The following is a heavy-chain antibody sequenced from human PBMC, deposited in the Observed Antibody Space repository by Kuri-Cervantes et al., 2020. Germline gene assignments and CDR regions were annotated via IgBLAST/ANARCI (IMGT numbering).Heavy chain of an antibody. Sequence: GGSLRLSCAASGLTFSSYEMNWVRQAPGKGLEWVANIKQDGSEKYYVDSVKGRFTISRDNAKNSLYLQMNSLRAEDTAVYYCARAVAVAGMGPQFDYWGQGTLVTVSS. J-gene: IGHJ4*02. CDR2: IKQDGSEK. CDR1: GLTFSSYE. D-gene: IGHD6-19*01. CDR3: ARAVAVAGMGPQFDY. V-gene: IGHV3-7*01.